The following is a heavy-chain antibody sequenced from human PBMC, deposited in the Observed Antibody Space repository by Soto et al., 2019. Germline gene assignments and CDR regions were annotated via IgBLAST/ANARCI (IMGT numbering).Heavy chain of an antibody. CDR1: GYTFTHYA. CDR3: ARQGDSRILRDTFDI. J-gene: IGHJ3*02. CDR2: INTDNGNT. D-gene: IGHD5-18*01. V-gene: IGHV1-3*04. Sequence: EASVKVSCKSSGYTFTHYAMHWVRQAPGQGLEWLGWINTDNGNTAFSQKFQGRVSITMDTSASTAYVDLSSLISEDTAVYYCARQGDSRILRDTFDIWGQGTSVTVSS.